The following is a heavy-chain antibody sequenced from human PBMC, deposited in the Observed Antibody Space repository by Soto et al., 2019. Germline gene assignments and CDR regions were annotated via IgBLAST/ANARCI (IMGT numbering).Heavy chain of an antibody. CDR1: GASISNYY. CDR2: IYASGTT. V-gene: IGHV4-4*07. Sequence: QVRLQESGPGLVKPSETLSLTCTVSGASISNYYWSWIRQPAGKGLECLGRIYASGTTTYNPSLRSRVTMSVDTSKNQFSLNLNSVTAADTAVYYCARESRSGLGTVEYWGQGTLVTVSS. J-gene: IGHJ4*02. CDR3: ARESRSGLGTVEY. D-gene: IGHD1-1*01.